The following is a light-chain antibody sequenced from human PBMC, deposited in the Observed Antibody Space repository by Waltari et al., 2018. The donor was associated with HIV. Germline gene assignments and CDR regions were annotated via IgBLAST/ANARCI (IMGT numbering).Light chain of an antibody. J-gene: IGKJ3*01. CDR1: QNIINY. V-gene: IGKV1-39*01. Sequence: DINVTQSPSSLSASVGDRVTITCRTSQNIINYLNWYHQSPGKAPTLLIFAASTVQDGVSSRFSGSGSDSDFALAIAGLQREDFGTYYCQQTFSPPRTFGPGT. CDR3: QQTFSPPRT. CDR2: AAS.